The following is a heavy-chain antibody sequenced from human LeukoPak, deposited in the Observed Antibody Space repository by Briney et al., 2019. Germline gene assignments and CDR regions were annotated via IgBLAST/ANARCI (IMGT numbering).Heavy chain of an antibody. CDR2: ISSSGSTI. J-gene: IGHJ3*02. V-gene: IGHV3-11*01. CDR1: GFTFSDYY. CDR3: ARDSGADIVLVPAEADAFDI. Sequence: GGSLRLSCAASGFTFSDYYMSWIRQAPGKGLEWVSYISSSGSTIYYADSVKGRFTISRDNAKNSLYLQMNSLGAEDTAVYYCARDSGADIVLVPAEADAFDIWGQGTMVTVSS. D-gene: IGHD2-2*01.